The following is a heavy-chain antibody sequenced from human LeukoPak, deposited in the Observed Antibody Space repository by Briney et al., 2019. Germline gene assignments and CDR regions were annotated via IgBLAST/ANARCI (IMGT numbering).Heavy chain of an antibody. CDR1: GGSISYYY. CDR3: SGGPAVTTNDY. J-gene: IGHJ4*02. Sequence: PSETLSLTCTVSGGSISYYYWTWIRQTPGKGLEWIGFIHDTGSTNYNPSLKSRVTISVDTSKSQFFLELTSVTAADTAVYYCSGGPAVTTNDYWGQGTLVTVFS. D-gene: IGHD4-17*01. V-gene: IGHV4-59*01. CDR2: IHDTGST.